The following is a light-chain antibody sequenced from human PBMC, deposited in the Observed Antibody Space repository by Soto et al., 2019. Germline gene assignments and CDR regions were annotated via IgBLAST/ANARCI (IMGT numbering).Light chain of an antibody. CDR2: DAS. CDR1: QTVRNNY. Sequence: EFVLTQSPGTLSLSPGERATLSCRASQTVRNNYLSWYQQKPGQAPRLLIYDASSRATGIPDRFSGGGSWTHFTLTISRLEPEDFAVYYCQQFSSYPLTFGGGTKVEIK. CDR3: QQFSSYPLT. J-gene: IGKJ4*01. V-gene: IGKV3-20*01.